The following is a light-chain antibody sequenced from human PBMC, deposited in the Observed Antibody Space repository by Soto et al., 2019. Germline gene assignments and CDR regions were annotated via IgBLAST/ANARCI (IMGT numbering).Light chain of an antibody. J-gene: IGKJ1*01. CDR3: QQYGSQPWT. Sequence: EIVVRQSPGTPFLSSEEKTTLSCRASQSVSSNYLTWYQQKPGQAPRLLFYGASRRANGNPDRLRGSGSGKDFPFTISRLGPGDFAGYYWQQYGSQPWTFGQGPKGDIK. CDR1: QSVSSNY. V-gene: IGKV3-20*01. CDR2: GAS.